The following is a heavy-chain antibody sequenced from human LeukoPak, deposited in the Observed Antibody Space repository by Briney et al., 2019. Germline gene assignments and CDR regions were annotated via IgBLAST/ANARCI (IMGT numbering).Heavy chain of an antibody. V-gene: IGHV4-39*01. CDR1: GGSISSSSHY. D-gene: IGHD3-16*01. CDR3: ARHVAFGYYMDV. Sequence: PSETLSLTCTVSGGSISSSSHYWGWIRQPPGKGLEWIGSMYYRGSTYHNPSLKSRVTISVDTSKNQFSLKLSSVTAADTAVYYCARHVAFGYYMDVWGKGTTVTISS. J-gene: IGHJ6*03. CDR2: MYYRGST.